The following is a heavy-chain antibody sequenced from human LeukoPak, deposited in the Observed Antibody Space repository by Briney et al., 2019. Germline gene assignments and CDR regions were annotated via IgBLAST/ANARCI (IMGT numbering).Heavy chain of an antibody. CDR3: ARGSSGYYFFDY. CDR2: ISYDGSNE. V-gene: IGHV3-30*03. CDR1: GFTFSSYG. J-gene: IGHJ4*02. D-gene: IGHD3-22*01. Sequence: GRSLRLSCAASGFTFSSYGMHWVRQAPGKGLERVAIISYDGSNEYYADSVKGRFTISRDNSKNTLYLQMNSLRAEDTAVYYCARGSSGYYFFDYWGQGTLVTVSS.